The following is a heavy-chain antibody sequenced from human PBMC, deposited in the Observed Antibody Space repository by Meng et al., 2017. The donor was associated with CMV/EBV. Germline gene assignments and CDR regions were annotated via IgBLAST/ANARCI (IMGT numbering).Heavy chain of an antibody. D-gene: IGHD3-10*01. CDR3: ARMRGSGSEDY. Sequence: SETLSLTCTVSGGPIKNPNYYWSWNRHQPGKGLEWLGYSYYTGAYYNPSLASRIFISLDSSSNRYSLTLRAVTAADTVLYFCARMRGSGSEDYWGPGTLVTVSS. J-gene: IGHJ4*02. V-gene: IGHV4-31*03. CDR1: GGPIKNPNYY. CDR2: SYYTGA.